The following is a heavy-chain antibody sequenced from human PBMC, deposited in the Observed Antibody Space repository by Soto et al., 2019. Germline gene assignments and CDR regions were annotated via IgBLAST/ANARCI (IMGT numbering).Heavy chain of an antibody. J-gene: IGHJ5*02. Sequence: QVQLVPSGAEVKKPGSSVKVSCKASGGTFSSYAISWVRQAPGQGLAWMGGIIPIFGTANYAQKFQGRVTITADESTSTVYMELSSLRSEDTAVYYCARSRRATAGIIDPLGKGTLVTVSS. CDR3: ARSRRATAGIIDP. CDR1: GGTFSSYA. CDR2: IIPIFGTA. D-gene: IGHD6-13*01. V-gene: IGHV1-69*01.